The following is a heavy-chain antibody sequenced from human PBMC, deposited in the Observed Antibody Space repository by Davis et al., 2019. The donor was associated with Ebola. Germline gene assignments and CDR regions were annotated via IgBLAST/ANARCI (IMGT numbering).Heavy chain of an antibody. J-gene: IGHJ5*02. CDR3: ATLRFLGDGWFDP. CDR1: GGTFSSYA. V-gene: IGHV1-69*05. D-gene: IGHD3-3*01. Sequence: SVKVSCKASGGTFSSYAISWVRQAPGQGLEWMGGIIPIFGTANYAQKFQGRVTMTTDTSTSTAYMELRSLRSDDTAVYYCATLRFLGDGWFDPWGQGTLVTVSS. CDR2: IIPIFGTA.